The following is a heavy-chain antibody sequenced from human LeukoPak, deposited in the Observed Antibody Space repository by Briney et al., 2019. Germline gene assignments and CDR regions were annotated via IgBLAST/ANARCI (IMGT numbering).Heavy chain of an antibody. CDR3: ARDPRGYSSGYVADY. Sequence: PGGSLRLSCAASGFTFSSYAMHWVRQAPGKGLEWVAVISYDGSNKYHADSVKGRFTISRDNSKNTLYLQMNSLRAEDTAVYYCARDPRGYSSGYVADYWGQGTLVTVSS. CDR1: GFTFSSYA. J-gene: IGHJ4*02. D-gene: IGHD6-19*01. V-gene: IGHV3-30-3*01. CDR2: ISYDGSNK.